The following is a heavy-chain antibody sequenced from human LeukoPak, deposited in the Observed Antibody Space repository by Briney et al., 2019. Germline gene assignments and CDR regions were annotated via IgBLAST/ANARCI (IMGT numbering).Heavy chain of an antibody. V-gene: IGHV5-51*01. Sequence: PGESLKISCKGSGYSFTSYWIGWVRQMPGKGLEWMGIIYPGDSDTRYSPSFQGQVTISADKSISTAYLRWSSLKASDTAMYYCARHWVGGYCSSTSCYTGLDYWGQGTLVTVSS. CDR1: GYSFTSYW. J-gene: IGHJ4*02. D-gene: IGHD2-2*02. CDR2: IYPGDSDT. CDR3: ARHWVGGYCSSTSCYTGLDY.